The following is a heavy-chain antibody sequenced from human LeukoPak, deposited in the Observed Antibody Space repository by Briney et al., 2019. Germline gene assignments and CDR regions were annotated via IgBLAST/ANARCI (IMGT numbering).Heavy chain of an antibody. CDR2: IYYSGST. J-gene: IGHJ3*02. V-gene: IGHV4-39*02. CDR1: GGSISSSSYY. Sequence: PSETLSLTCTVSGGSISSSSYYWGWIRQPPGKGLEWIGSIYYSGSTYYNPSLKSRVTISVDTSKNQFSLKLSSVTAADTAVYYCARDFDFWSGLDAFDIWGQGTMVTVSS. D-gene: IGHD3-3*01. CDR3: ARDFDFWSGLDAFDI.